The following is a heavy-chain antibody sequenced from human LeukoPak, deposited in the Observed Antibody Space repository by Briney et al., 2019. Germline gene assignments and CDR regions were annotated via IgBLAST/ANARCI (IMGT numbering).Heavy chain of an antibody. CDR3: AKSGTMGATRFDWYFDL. Sequence: GGSLRLSCAASGFTFNNYAMGWLRQTPGRGLECVSGITGNGRSTYYADSVKGRFTISRDNSKNTLYLQVNSLRAEDTAAYFCAKSGTMGATRFDWYFDLWGRGTQVIVSS. CDR2: ITGNGRST. D-gene: IGHD1-26*01. J-gene: IGHJ2*01. V-gene: IGHV3-23*01. CDR1: GFTFNNYA.